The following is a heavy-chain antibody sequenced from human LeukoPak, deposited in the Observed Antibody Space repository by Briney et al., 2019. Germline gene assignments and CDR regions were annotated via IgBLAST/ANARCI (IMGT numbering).Heavy chain of an antibody. V-gene: IGHV3-23*01. CDR3: AKDTSAWWYHRAYMNV. CDR2: ISGSGDKT. CDR1: GFTFSDYA. Sequence: SGGSLRLSCAASGFTFSDYAMSWVRQAPGGGLEWVSAISGSGDKTFHADSVKGRFTTSRDNSKNTLSLQMSSLRVEDSAVYFCAKDTSAWWYHRAYMNVWGTGTTATVSS. J-gene: IGHJ6*03. D-gene: IGHD2-15*01.